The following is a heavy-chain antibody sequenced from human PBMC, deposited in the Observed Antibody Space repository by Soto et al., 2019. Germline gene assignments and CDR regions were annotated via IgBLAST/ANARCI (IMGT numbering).Heavy chain of an antibody. CDR1: GGTFSSYA. D-gene: IGHD2-2*01. V-gene: IGHV1-69*01. Sequence: QVQLVQSGAEVKKPGSSVKVSCKASGGTFSSYAISWVRQAPGQGLEWMGGIIPIFGTANYAQKFQGRVTITADESTSTAYMELSSLRSEDTAGYYCARGGYCSSTSCYYPFDYWGQGTLVTVSS. CDR3: ARGGYCSSTSCYYPFDY. CDR2: IIPIFGTA. J-gene: IGHJ4*02.